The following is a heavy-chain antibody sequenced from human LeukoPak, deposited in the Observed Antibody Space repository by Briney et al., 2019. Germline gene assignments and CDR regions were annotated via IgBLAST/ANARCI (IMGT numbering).Heavy chain of an antibody. CDR3: ASAYSSSSFQYDAFDI. J-gene: IGHJ3*02. CDR2: ISAYNGNT. V-gene: IGHV1-18*01. CDR1: GYTFTSYG. D-gene: IGHD6-6*01. Sequence: ASVKVSCKASGYTFTSYGIGWVRQAPGQGLEWMGWISAYNGNTNYAQKLQGRVTMTTDTSTSTAYMELRSLRSDDTAVYYCASAYSSSSFQYDAFDIWGQGTMVTVSS.